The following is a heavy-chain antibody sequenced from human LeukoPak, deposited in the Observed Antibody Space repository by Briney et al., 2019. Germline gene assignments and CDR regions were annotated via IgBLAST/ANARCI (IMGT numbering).Heavy chain of an antibody. CDR2: ISSSGGTL. J-gene: IGHJ4*02. CDR3: ARETSSWFDY. Sequence: PGGSLRLSCAASEFTFSSYEMNWVRQAPGKGLEWVSYISSSGGTLYYADSVKGRFTISRDNAKNSLYLQMNSLRAEDTAVYYCARETSSWFDYWGQGTLVTVSS. CDR1: EFTFSSYE. V-gene: IGHV3-48*03. D-gene: IGHD6-13*01.